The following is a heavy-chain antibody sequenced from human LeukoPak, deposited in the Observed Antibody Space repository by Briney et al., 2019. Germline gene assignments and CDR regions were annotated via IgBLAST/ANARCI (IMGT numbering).Heavy chain of an antibody. Sequence: ASVKVSCKASGYTFTSYGISWVRQAPGQGLEWMGWISAYNGNTNYAQKLQGRVTMTTDTSTSTAYMELRSLRSDDTAVYYCARDTFGYSGYEDYYYGMDVWGQGTTVSVSS. CDR1: GYTFTSYG. J-gene: IGHJ6*02. D-gene: IGHD5-12*01. CDR2: ISAYNGNT. CDR3: ARDTFGYSGYEDYYYGMDV. V-gene: IGHV1-18*01.